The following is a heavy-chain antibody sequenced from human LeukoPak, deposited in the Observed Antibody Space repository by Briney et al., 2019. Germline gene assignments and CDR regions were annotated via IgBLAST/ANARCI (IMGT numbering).Heavy chain of an antibody. CDR1: GFTFSSYW. CDR2: INTDGSSA. V-gene: IGHV3-74*01. CDR3: ARGFGSSWSEHDAEYFQH. Sequence: GGSLRLSCAASGFTFSSYWMHWVRQAPGKGLVWVSRINTDGSSASYADSVKGRFTISRDNAKNTLYLQVNSLRAEDTAVYYCARGFGSSWSEHDAEYFQHWGQGTLVTVSS. J-gene: IGHJ1*01. D-gene: IGHD6-13*01.